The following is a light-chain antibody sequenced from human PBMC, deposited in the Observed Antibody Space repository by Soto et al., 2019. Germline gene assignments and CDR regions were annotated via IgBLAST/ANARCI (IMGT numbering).Light chain of an antibody. V-gene: IGKV3-11*01. CDR2: DAS. CDR1: QSAISN. CDR3: QQRSNWPRLT. J-gene: IGKJ4*01. Sequence: EIVMTQSPATLSVSPGERVTLSCRASQSAISNLAWYQQKPGQTPRLLIYDASNRAIGIPARFSGSGSGTDFTLTISSLQPEDFAVYFCQQRSNWPRLTFGGGTKVDIK.